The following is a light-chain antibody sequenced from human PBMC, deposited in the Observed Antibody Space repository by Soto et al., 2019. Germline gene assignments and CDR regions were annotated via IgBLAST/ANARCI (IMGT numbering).Light chain of an antibody. V-gene: IGKV3-15*01. J-gene: IGKJ3*01. Sequence: EVVMTQSPATLSVSPGERATLSCRASQSVANNVAWYQQKPGQAPRLLIYRASTRATGIPDRFRGSGYGREFTLTISSLQSEDFAVYYCQQYNNWPSFGPGTKVDIK. CDR3: QQYNNWPS. CDR2: RAS. CDR1: QSVANN.